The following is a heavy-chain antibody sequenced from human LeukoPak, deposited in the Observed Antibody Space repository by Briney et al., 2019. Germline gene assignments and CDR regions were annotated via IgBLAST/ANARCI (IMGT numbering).Heavy chain of an antibody. CDR2: INHSGST. V-gene: IGHV4-34*01. CDR3: ARGRVVVTAGSYYFDY. D-gene: IGHD2-21*02. J-gene: IGHJ4*02. CDR1: GGSFSGYY. Sequence: SETLSLTCAVYGGSFSGYYWSWIRQPPGKGLEWIGEINHSGSTNYNPSLKSRVTISVDTSKNQFSLKLSSVTAADTAVYYCARGRVVVTAGSYYFDYWGQGTLVTVSS.